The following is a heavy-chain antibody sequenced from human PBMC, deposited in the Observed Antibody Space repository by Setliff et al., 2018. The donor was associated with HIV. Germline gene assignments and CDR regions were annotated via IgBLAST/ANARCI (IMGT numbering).Heavy chain of an antibody. V-gene: IGHV4-34*01. CDR2: IDHSGGP. D-gene: IGHD5-12*01. Sequence: SETLSLTCAVYGSSFNNYYWSWIRQSPGKGLEWIGEIDHSGGPNYKSSLKSRVTITIDTSKNQFSQKVTSVTAADTAIYYCARGPVSGYDRGWVDSWGQGTQVTVSS. CDR1: GSSFNNYY. J-gene: IGHJ4*02. CDR3: ARGPVSGYDRGWVDS.